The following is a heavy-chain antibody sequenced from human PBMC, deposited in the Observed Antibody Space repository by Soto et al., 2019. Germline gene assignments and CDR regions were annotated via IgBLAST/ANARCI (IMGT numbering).Heavy chain of an antibody. D-gene: IGHD6-13*01. V-gene: IGHV3-30*18. CDR3: SKDSSVLAAGSGGWFDT. CDR1: GFSFSTYG. CDR2: ISYDGGNK. Sequence: GGSLRLSCAASGFSFSTYGMHWVRQAPGKGLEWVATISYDGGNKFYADSAKGRFTISRDNSKNTLYLQMNSLRANATPVYYCSKDSSVLAAGSGGWFDTWGQGTLVTVSS. J-gene: IGHJ5*01.